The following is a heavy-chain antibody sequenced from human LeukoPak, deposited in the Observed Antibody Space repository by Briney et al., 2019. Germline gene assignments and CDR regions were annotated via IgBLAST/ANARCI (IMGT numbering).Heavy chain of an antibody. J-gene: IGHJ4*02. CDR1: GFTFSSYW. V-gene: IGHV3-7*01. Sequence: GGSLRLSCAASGFTFSSYWMSWVRQAPGKGLEWGANIKQDGSEKYYVDSVKGRCTISRDNDENTLYLQRNSLRAEDTAVYYCARDGIFRGAVVTYFDYWGQGTLVTVSS. D-gene: IGHD4-23*01. CDR2: IKQDGSEK. CDR3: ARDGIFRGAVVTYFDY.